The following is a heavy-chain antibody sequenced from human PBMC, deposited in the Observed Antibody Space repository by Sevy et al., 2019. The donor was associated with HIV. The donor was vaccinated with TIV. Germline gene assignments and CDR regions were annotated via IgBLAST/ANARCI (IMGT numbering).Heavy chain of an antibody. Sequence: GGSLRLSCAASGFTFNTYTMNWVRQAPGEGLEWVSSISSSGNYIYYADSVKRRFTISRDNAKNSLFLQMNNLRAEDTAVYYCARPYGSGSWEAFDIWGQGTMVTVSS. J-gene: IGHJ3*02. CDR2: ISSSGNYI. V-gene: IGHV3-21*01. D-gene: IGHD3-10*01. CDR3: ARPYGSGSWEAFDI. CDR1: GFTFNTYT.